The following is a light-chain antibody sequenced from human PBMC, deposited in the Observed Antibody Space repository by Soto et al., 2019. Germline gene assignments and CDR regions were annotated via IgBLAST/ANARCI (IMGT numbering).Light chain of an antibody. Sequence: QSVLTQPPSVSAAPGQKVTITCSGGSSNIGNNFVAWYHQLPGTAPKLLIYDNNQRPSGIPDRFSGSKSGTSATLGITGLQTGDEVDYFCEAWDSSLRAVLFGGGTKLTVL. CDR3: EAWDSSLRAVL. CDR2: DNN. V-gene: IGLV1-51*01. CDR1: SSNIGNNF. J-gene: IGLJ2*01.